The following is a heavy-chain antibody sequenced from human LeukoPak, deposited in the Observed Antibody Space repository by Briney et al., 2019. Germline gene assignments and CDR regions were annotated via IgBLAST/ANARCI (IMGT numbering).Heavy chain of an antibody. D-gene: IGHD6-13*01. CDR3: ARGHIADFDY. Sequence: GGSLRLSCAASGLTFSSYSMNWVRQAPGKGLEWVSSISSSSSYIYYADSVKGRFTISRDNAKNSLYLQMNSLRAEDTAVYYCARGHIADFDYWGQGTLVTVSS. V-gene: IGHV3-21*01. CDR2: ISSSSSYI. J-gene: IGHJ4*02. CDR1: GLTFSSYS.